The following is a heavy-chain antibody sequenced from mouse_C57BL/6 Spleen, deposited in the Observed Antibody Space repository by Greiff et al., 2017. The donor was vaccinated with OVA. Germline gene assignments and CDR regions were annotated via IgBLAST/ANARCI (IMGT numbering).Heavy chain of an antibody. V-gene: IGHV5-2*01. J-gene: IGHJ1*03. CDR3: ARRVYGSSWWYFDV. D-gene: IGHD1-1*01. Sequence: VQLKESGGGLVQPGESLKLSCESNEYEFPSHDMSWVRKTPEKRLELVAAINSDGGSTYYPDTMESRFIISRDNTKKTLYLQMSSLRSEDTALDYCARRVYGSSWWYFDVWGTGTTVTVSS. CDR1: EYEFPSHD. CDR2: INSDGGST.